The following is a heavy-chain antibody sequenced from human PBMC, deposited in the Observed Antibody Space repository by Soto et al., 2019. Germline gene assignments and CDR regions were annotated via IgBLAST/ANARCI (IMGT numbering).Heavy chain of an antibody. Sequence: PXGSLRLCCVVSGFTFNDYAIHWVRQAPGKGLEWVAVISFDGNNKFYADSVKGRFTISRDRSKTTAYLQMNNLRAEDTAVYYCARDHWDCSGGGCNPHQLNFFAMDVWGQGTTVTVSS. D-gene: IGHD2-15*01. V-gene: IGHV3-30*03. CDR3: ARDHWDCSGGGCNPHQLNFFAMDV. CDR2: ISFDGNNK. J-gene: IGHJ6*02. CDR1: GFTFNDYA.